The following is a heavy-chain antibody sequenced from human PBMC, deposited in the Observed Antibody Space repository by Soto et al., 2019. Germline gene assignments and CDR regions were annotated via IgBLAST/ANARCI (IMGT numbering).Heavy chain of an antibody. CDR2: IYHTGNT. Sequence: SETLSLTCSVSGGSMSSGAYYWNWIRQHPVKGLEWIAYIYHTGNTYYNPSLRSRTTISVDTSENQFSLKLTSVTDADTAVYYCASSYSGYLDNWGQGTPVPVSS. D-gene: IGHD1-26*01. V-gene: IGHV4-31*03. CDR3: ASSYSGYLDN. CDR1: GGSMSSGAYY. J-gene: IGHJ4*02.